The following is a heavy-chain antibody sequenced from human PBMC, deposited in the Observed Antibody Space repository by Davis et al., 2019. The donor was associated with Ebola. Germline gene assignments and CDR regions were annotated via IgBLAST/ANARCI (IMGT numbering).Heavy chain of an antibody. V-gene: IGHV4-39*07. CDR1: GGSISSSFYY. Sequence: MPGGSLRLSCTVSGGSISSSFYYWGWVRQPPGKGLEWIGSNYYSGSTYYNPSLKSRATISVDTSKNQFSLRLRSVTAADTAIYYCAILTGNNWFDPWGQGTLVAVSS. CDR3: AILTGNNWFDP. CDR2: NYYSGST. J-gene: IGHJ5*02. D-gene: IGHD1-14*01.